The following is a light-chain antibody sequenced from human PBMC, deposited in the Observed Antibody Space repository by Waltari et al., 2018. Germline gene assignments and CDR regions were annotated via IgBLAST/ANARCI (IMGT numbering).Light chain of an antibody. Sequence: DIVMTQSPDSLALSLGERASINCRSNQSVLNNSDKKNSLAWYQQKPGQPPRRRIYWASTREAGVPERFSGSGSGTDFALTISSLQAEDVAVYYCQQYYSARRTFGQGTKVEV. CDR1: QSVLNNSDKKNS. J-gene: IGKJ1*01. V-gene: IGKV4-1*01. CDR2: WAS. CDR3: QQYYSARRT.